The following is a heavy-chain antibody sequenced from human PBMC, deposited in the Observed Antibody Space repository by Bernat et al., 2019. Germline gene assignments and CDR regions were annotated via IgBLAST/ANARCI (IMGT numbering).Heavy chain of an antibody. J-gene: IGHJ5*02. CDR2: IYHSGST. D-gene: IGHD3-10*01. CDR3: ARVHYYGSGRGLIDP. CDR1: GYSISSGYY. Sequence: QVQLQESGPGLVKPSETLSLTCAVSGYSISSGYYWGWIRQPPGKGLEGIGSIYHSGSTDYKPSLKSRVTISVDTSKNQLSLKLRSVTAADTAVYYCARVHYYGSGRGLIDPWGQGTLVTVSS. V-gene: IGHV4-38-2*01.